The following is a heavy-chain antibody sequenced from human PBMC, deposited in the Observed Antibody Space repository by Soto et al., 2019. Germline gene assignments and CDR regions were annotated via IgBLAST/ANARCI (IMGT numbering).Heavy chain of an antibody. V-gene: IGHV3-23*01. J-gene: IGHJ6*02. D-gene: IGHD3-10*01. Sequence: DVQLLESGGHLVQPGGSLRLSCAASGFTFSSYAMSWVRQAPGKGLEWVSSVSAGGDMTYYSDSVKGRFTISRDNSNNALSLQMNRLRIEDTALYYCARGDRGGSGSPASYYYSGLDVWGQGATVTVS. CDR3: ARGDRGGSGSPASYYYSGLDV. CDR2: VSAGGDMT. CDR1: GFTFSSYA.